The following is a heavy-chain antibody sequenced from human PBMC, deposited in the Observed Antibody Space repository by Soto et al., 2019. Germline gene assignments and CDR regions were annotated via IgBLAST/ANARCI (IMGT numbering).Heavy chain of an antibody. CDR1: GCTFSGYY. D-gene: IGHD1-1*01. CDR2: INPNNNDT. CDR3: SRGYPPRDQLGNLPGAF. V-gene: IGHV1-2*04. J-gene: IGHJ4*02. Sequence: ASVKVSCKASGCTFSGYYMHCVRQAPGQGVEWMGWINPNNNDTNYAQNFQGWVTMARDSSTSTVYMELSSLRSEDTAIYYCSRGYPPRDQLGNLPGAFWGQGTLVTVSS.